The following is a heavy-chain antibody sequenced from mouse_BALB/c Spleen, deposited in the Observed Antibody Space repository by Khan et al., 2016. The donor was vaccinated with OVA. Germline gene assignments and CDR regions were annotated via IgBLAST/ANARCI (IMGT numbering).Heavy chain of an antibody. Sequence: QVQLKESGPGLVAPSQSLSITCTVSGFSLSGYGVNWVRQPPGKGLEWLGMIWGDGSTDYNSALKSRLRINKDNSKSQVFLKMNSLQTDDTASYYCARELRLGGFAYWGQGTLVTVSA. CDR2: IWGDGST. J-gene: IGHJ3*01. CDR1: GFSLSGYG. V-gene: IGHV2-6-7*01. CDR3: ARELRLGGFAY. D-gene: IGHD1-2*01.